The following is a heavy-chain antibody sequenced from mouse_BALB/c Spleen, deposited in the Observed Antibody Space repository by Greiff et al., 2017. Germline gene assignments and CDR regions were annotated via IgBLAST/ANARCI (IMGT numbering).Heavy chain of an antibody. Sequence: QVQLKQPGAELVRPGASVKLSCKASGYTFTSYWINWVKQRPGQGLEWIGNIYPSDSYTNYNQKFTDKATLTVSKSSSTAYMQLSSPTSEDSAVFYCTRECSMNYAMDYWGQGTSVTVSS. CDR1: GYTFTSYW. CDR2: IYPSDSYT. V-gene: IGHV1-69*02. CDR3: TRECSMNYAMDY. D-gene: IGHD2-3*01. J-gene: IGHJ4*01.